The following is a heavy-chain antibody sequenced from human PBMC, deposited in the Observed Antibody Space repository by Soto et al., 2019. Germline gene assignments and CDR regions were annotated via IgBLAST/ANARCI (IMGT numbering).Heavy chain of an antibody. J-gene: IGHJ3*02. CDR1: GGSISSGGYY. D-gene: IGHD2-21*02. CDR2: IYYSGST. V-gene: IGHV4-31*03. CDR3: ATVRGGNYAFDI. Sequence: QVQLQESGPGLVKPSQTLSLTCTVSGGSISSGGYYWSWIRQHPGKGLEWIGYIYYSGSTYYKPSLKGRVTISVDTSKNQFSLKLSSVTAADTAVYYCATVRGGNYAFDIWCQGTMVTVSS.